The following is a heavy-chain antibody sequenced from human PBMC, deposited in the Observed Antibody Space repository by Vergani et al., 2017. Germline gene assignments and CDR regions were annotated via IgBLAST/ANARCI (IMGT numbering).Heavy chain of an antibody. Sequence: EVQLVQSGAEVKKPGESLKISCKGSGYSFTSYWIGWVRQMPGKGLEWMGIIDPGDSDTRYSPSFQGQVTISADKSISTAYLQWSSLKASDTAMYYCARHTLLVGALNEYCMDVWGQGTTVTVYS. CDR1: GYSFTSYW. D-gene: IGHD1-26*01. CDR3: ARHTLLVGALNEYCMDV. V-gene: IGHV5-51*01. CDR2: IDPGDSDT. J-gene: IGHJ6*02.